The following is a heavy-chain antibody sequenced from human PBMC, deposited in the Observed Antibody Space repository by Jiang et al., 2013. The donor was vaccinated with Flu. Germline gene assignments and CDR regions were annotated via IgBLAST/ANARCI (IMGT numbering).Heavy chain of an antibody. V-gene: IGHV3-30*02. CDR2: IRYDGRNK. CDR1: GFTFSSFG. CDR3: AKEGVGAYNSGWEIEY. J-gene: IGHJ4*02. D-gene: IGHD6-19*01. Sequence: QLVESGGGVVQPGGSLRLSCAASGFTFSSFGMHWLRQAPGKGLEWVAFIRYDGRNKLYADSVKGRFTISRDNSKNTLYLQMNSLRAEDTAVYYCAKEGVGAYNSGWEIEYWGQGTLVTVSS.